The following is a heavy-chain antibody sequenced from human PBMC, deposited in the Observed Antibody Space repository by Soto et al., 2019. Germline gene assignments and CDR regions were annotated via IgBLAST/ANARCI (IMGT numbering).Heavy chain of an antibody. CDR1: GYTFTSYA. J-gene: IGHJ4*02. CDR3: ARSAPPIDY. Sequence: QVQLVQSGAEVKKPGASVKVSCKSSGYTFTSYAMHWVRQAPGQRLEWMGWINAGNGNTKQSQKFQGRVTITRDTSASTGYMELSSLRSEDTAVYYCARSAPPIDYWGQGTLVTVSS. CDR2: INAGNGNT. V-gene: IGHV1-3*01.